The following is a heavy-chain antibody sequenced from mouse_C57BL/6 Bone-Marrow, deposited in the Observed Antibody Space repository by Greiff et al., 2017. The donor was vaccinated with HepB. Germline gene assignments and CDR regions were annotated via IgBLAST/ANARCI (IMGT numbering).Heavy chain of an antibody. CDR1: GYTFTSYW. D-gene: IGHD1-1*01. V-gene: IGHV1-59*01. J-gene: IGHJ2*01. CDR3: ASSLSITTVVATDY. CDR2: IDPSDSYT. Sequence: QVQLQQPGAELVRPGTSVKLSCKASGYTFTSYWMHWVKQRPGQGLEWIGVIDPSDSYTNYNQKFKGKATLTVDTSSSTAYMQLSSLTSEDSAVYYCASSLSITTVVATDYWGQGTTLTVSS.